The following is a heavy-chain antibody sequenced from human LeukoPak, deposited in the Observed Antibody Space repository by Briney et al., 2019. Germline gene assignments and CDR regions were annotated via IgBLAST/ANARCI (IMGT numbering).Heavy chain of an antibody. V-gene: IGHV4-38-2*02. CDR3: ARDLLPHHTVVVTAIGSAFDY. CDR2: IYHSGST. Sequence: SETLSLTCTVSGGSISSYYWSWIRQPPGKGLEWIGSIYHSGSTYYNPSLKSRVTISVDTSKNQFSLKLSSVTAADTAVYYCARDLLPHHTVVVTAIGSAFDYWGQGTLVTVSS. CDR1: GGSISSYY. J-gene: IGHJ4*02. D-gene: IGHD2-21*02.